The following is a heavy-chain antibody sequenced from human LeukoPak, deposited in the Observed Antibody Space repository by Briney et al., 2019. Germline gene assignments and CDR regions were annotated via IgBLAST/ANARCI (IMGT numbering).Heavy chain of an antibody. CDR3: ARGLPVYYDSSGYYSLYYFDY. V-gene: IGHV3-48*04. Sequence: GGSLRLSCAASGFTVSTNYMTWVRQAPGKGLEWVSYISSSSSTIYYADSVKGRFTISRDNAKNSLYLQMNSLRAEDTAVYYCARGLPVYYDSSGYYSLYYFDYWGQGTLVTVSS. J-gene: IGHJ4*02. CDR1: GFTVSTNY. D-gene: IGHD3-22*01. CDR2: ISSSSSTI.